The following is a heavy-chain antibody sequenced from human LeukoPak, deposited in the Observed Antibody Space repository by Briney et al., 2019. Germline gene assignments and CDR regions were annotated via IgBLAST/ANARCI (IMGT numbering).Heavy chain of an antibody. V-gene: IGHV4-59*01. J-gene: IGHJ4*02. CDR1: GGSISSYY. Sequence: SETLSLTCTVSGGSISSYYWSWIRQPPGKGLEWIGYIYYSGSTNYNPSLKSRVTISVDTSKNQFSLKLSSVAAADTAVYYCARGLAAAGTFDYWGQGTLVTVSS. CDR2: IYYSGST. CDR3: ARGLAAAGTFDY. D-gene: IGHD6-13*01.